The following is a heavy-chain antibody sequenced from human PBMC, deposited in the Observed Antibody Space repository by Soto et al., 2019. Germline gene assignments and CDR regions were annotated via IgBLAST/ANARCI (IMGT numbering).Heavy chain of an antibody. Sequence: QVQLVQSGAEVKKPGASLKVSCKASGYTLTSYDIPRGRQATGQGLEWMGWMNHNSGNTGYAQKFQGRVTMTRNTSISTAYMELISRRSEETAVYYCAGGRRPGAVAGQYNWFDPWGQGTLVTVSS. CDR2: MNHNSGNT. V-gene: IGHV1-8*01. J-gene: IGHJ5*02. D-gene: IGHD6-19*01. CDR3: AGGRRPGAVAGQYNWFDP. CDR1: GYTLTSYD.